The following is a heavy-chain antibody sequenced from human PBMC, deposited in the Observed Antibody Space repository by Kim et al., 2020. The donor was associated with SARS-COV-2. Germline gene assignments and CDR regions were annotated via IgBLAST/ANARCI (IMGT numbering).Heavy chain of an antibody. V-gene: IGHV4-39*01. Sequence: GSTYYNPSLKSRVTISVDTSKNQFSLKLSSVTAADTAVYYCAMAIPFFDYWGQGTLVTVSS. CDR2: GST. J-gene: IGHJ4*02. CDR3: AMAIPFFDY. D-gene: IGHD2-21*01.